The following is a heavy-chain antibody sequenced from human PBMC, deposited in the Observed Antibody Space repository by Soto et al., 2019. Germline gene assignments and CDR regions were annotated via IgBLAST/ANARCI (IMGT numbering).Heavy chain of an antibody. CDR2: INHSGST. J-gene: IGHJ6*03. Sequence: PSETLSLTCAVYGGSFSGYYWSWIRQPPGKGQEWIGEINHSGSTNYNPSLKSRVTISVDTSKNQFSLKLSSVTAADTAVYYCARVSVAYDYIWGSYNYMDVWGKGTTVTVSS. V-gene: IGHV4-34*01. CDR1: GGSFSGYY. CDR3: ARVSVAYDYIWGSYNYMDV. D-gene: IGHD3-16*01.